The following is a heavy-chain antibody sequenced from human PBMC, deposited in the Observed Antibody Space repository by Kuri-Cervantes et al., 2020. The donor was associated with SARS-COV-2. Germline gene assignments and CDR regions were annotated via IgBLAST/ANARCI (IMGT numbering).Heavy chain of an antibody. CDR3: TRTTISMIEDQYFDF. CDR2: SRTEPNSYST. Sequence: GESLKISCFASGFTFRDYYFDWVRQAPGKGLEWVGRSRTEPNSYSTEYAASMIGRFTILRDDWKGLVFLQMDSLKTDDTAVYYCTRTTISMIEDQYFDFWGQGARVTVSS. V-gene: IGHV3-72*01. CDR1: GFTFRDYY. D-gene: IGHD3-22*01. J-gene: IGHJ4*02.